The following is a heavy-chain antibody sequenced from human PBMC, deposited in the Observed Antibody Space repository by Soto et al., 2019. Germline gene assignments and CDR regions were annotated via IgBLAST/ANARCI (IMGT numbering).Heavy chain of an antibody. J-gene: IGHJ3*02. Sequence: EAQLLESGGDLVQPGGSLRLSCAASGFTFSNYAMTWVRQAPGKGLEWVSTISVGAGRTYYAASVTGRFTITRDNSKSTLLLQMNGLRAEDTALYYCARDGDGNRPPDSYDMWGQGTMVTVSS. CDR1: GFTFSNYA. CDR3: ARDGDGNRPPDSYDM. CDR2: ISVGAGRT. D-gene: IGHD2-15*01. V-gene: IGHV3-23*01.